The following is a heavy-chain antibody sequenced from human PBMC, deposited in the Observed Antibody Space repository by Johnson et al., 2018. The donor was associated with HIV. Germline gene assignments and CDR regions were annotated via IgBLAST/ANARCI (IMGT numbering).Heavy chain of an antibody. J-gene: IGHJ3*02. CDR3: AKGTGTDDAFDI. V-gene: IGHV3-23*03. CDR1: GFTFSSYA. Sequence: VQLVESGGGLVQPGGSLRLSCAASGFTFSSYAMSWVRQAPGKGLEWVSVIYSGGSTYYAASVKGRFTISRDNSKNTLYLQMNSLRAEDTAVYYCAKGTGTDDAFDIWGQGTMVTVSS. CDR2: IYSGGST. D-gene: IGHD1-1*01.